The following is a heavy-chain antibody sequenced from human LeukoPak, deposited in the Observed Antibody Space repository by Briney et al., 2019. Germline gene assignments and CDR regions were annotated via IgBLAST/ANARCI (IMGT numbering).Heavy chain of an antibody. J-gene: IGHJ3*02. CDR1: GGSISSYY. D-gene: IGHD3-16*02. CDR2: IYSSGTT. CDR3: ARDANYRDSDAHYDALDI. V-gene: IGHV4-59*01. Sequence: SETLSLTCTVSGGSISSYYWSWIRQPPGKGLEWIGYIYSSGTTNYNPSLKSQITISLDTSKNQFSLKLSSVTAADTAVYYCARDANYRDSDAHYDALDIWGQGTLVTVSS.